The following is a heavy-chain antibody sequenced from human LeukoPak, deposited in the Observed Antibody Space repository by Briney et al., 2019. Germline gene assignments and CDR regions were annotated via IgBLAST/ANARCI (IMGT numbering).Heavy chain of an antibody. CDR1: GDSITSYF. V-gene: IGHV4-59*01. D-gene: IGHD3-3*01. CDR2: IFHTGNT. Sequence: SSETLSLTCTVSGDSITSYFWSWIRQPPGKGLEWIGYIFHTGNTNYNPSLKSRLTISVDMSKNQFSLKLSSVTAADTAVYYCARLVVDFWSGSHFHHMDVWGKGTTVTVSS. J-gene: IGHJ6*03. CDR3: ARLVVDFWSGSHFHHMDV.